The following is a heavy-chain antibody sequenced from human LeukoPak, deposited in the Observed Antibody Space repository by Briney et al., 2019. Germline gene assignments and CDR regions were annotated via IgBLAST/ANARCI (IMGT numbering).Heavy chain of an antibody. D-gene: IGHD6-6*01. CDR2: ISAYNGNT. J-gene: IGHJ3*02. V-gene: IGHV1-18*01. Sequence: GASVKVSCKASGYTFTSYGISWVRQAPGQGLEWMGWISAYNGNTNYAQKLQGRVTMTTDTSTSTAYMELRSLRSDDTAVYYCAREEFRSSSSRVTRAFDIWGQGTMVTVSS. CDR3: AREEFRSSSSRVTRAFDI. CDR1: GYTFTSYG.